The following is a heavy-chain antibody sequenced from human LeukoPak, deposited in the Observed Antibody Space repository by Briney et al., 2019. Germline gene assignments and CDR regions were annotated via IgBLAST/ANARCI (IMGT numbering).Heavy chain of an antibody. J-gene: IGHJ4*02. Sequence: GGSLRLSCAASGFPFSNYGMHWVRQAPGKGLEWVALIWYDGSNKYYADSVKGRFTISRDNSKNTLYLQMNSLRAEDTAVCYCARDDYYDSSGYYPRHWGQGTLVTVSS. CDR1: GFPFSNYG. D-gene: IGHD3-22*01. CDR2: IWYDGSNK. V-gene: IGHV3-33*01. CDR3: ARDDYYDSSGYYPRH.